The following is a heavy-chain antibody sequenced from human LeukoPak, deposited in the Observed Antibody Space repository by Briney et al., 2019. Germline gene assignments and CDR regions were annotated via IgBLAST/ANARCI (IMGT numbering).Heavy chain of an antibody. CDR2: SNHSGST. J-gene: IGHJ4*02. V-gene: IGHV4-34*01. D-gene: IGHD6-13*01. Sequence: PSETLSLTCAVYGGSFSGYYWSWIRQPPGKGLEWIGESNHSGSTNYNPSLKSRVTISVDTSKNQFSLKLSSVTAADTAVYYCASAPLIAAAGTSAFDYWGQGTLVTVSS. CDR3: ASAPLIAAAGTSAFDY. CDR1: GGSFSGYY.